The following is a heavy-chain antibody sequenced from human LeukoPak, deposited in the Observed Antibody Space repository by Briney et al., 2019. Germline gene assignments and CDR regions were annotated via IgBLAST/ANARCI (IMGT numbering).Heavy chain of an antibody. CDR1: GGSISSYY. CDR2: IYYSGST. CDR3: ARGDYYYYYYMDV. Sequence: SETLSLTRIVSGGSISSYYWSWIRQPPGKGLEWIGYIYYSGSTNYNPSLKSRVTISVDTSKNQFSLTLRSVTAADTAVYYCARGDYYYYYYMDVWGKGTTVTVSS. J-gene: IGHJ6*03. V-gene: IGHV4-59*01.